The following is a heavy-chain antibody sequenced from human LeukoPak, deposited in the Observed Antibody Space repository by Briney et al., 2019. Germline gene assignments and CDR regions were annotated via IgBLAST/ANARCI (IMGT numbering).Heavy chain of an antibody. J-gene: IGHJ3*02. CDR3: VRGFNSFDI. CDR2: SRNKANSYTT. V-gene: IGHV3-72*01. Sequence: GGSLRLSCVASGFTFSDHYMDWVRQAPGKGLEWVGRSRNKANSYTTAYAASVKDRFTVSRDESKNLLFLQMNSLKTEDTAVHYCVRGFNSFDIWGQGTMVTVSS. CDR1: GFTFSDHY. D-gene: IGHD5-24*01.